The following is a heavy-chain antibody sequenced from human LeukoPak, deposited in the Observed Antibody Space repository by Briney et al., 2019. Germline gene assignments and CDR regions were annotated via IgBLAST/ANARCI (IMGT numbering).Heavy chain of an antibody. Sequence: PSQTLSLTCTVSGGSISSGGYYWSWIRQHPGKGLEWIGYIYYSGSTYYNPSLKSRVTISVDTSKNQFSLKLSSVTAADTAVYYCARDASLAAAAGGNWFDPWGQGTLVTVSS. J-gene: IGHJ5*02. D-gene: IGHD6-13*01. CDR2: IYYSGST. V-gene: IGHV4-31*03. CDR1: GGSISSGGYY. CDR3: ARDASLAAAAGGNWFDP.